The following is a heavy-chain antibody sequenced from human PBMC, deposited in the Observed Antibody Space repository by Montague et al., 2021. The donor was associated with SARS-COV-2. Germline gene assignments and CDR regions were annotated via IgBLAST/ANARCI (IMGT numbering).Heavy chain of an antibody. CDR1: GFTFSTFW. CDR3: ARGYDSSGYQY. Sequence: SLRLSCAASGFTFSTFWMTWVRQVPGKGLEWVANIKQDGSEKYYVDSVKGRFTISRDNAKNSLYLQLDSLGAGDTAVYNCARGYDSSGYQYWGQGTLVTVPS. D-gene: IGHD3-22*01. V-gene: IGHV3-7*05. J-gene: IGHJ4*02. CDR2: IKQDGSEK.